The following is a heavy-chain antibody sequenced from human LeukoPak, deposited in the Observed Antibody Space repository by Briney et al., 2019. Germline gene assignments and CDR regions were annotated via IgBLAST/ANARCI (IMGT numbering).Heavy chain of an antibody. CDR3: ARVPGYNWNDVGVFDI. V-gene: IGHV4-59*01. CDR1: GGSISNYY. CDR2: IYYSGST. J-gene: IGHJ3*02. Sequence: SETLSLTCTVTGGSISNYYWSWIRQPPGKGLEWIGYIYYSGSTNYNPSLGSRVTISVDTSKNQFSLKLSSVTAADTAVYYCARVPGYNWNDVGVFDIWGQGTLVTVSS. D-gene: IGHD1-1*01.